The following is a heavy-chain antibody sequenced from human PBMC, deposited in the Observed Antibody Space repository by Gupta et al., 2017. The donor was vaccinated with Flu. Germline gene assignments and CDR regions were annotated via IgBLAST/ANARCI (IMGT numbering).Heavy chain of an antibody. Sequence: EEQLVESGVGLVQPGESLRLSCAASAFTFSGYWMHWVRQAPGKGLVGVSRINDDGSKEFDAEAAEGRFTNSRDNARKTLSVEMKSLSQEATDVDYCVSEDPWRGIWYIELWGGGTPVTVSS. V-gene: IGHV3-74*01. CDR2: INDDGSKE. J-gene: IGHJ2*01. CDR1: AFTFSGYW. CDR3: VSEDPWRGIWYIEL. D-gene: IGHD3-10*01.